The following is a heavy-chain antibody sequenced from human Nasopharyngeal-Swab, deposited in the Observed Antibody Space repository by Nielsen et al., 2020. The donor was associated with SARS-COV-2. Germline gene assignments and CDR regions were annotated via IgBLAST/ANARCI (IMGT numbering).Heavy chain of an antibody. J-gene: IGHJ6*03. CDR2: IYYSGST. V-gene: IGHV4-39*07. CDR1: GGSISSSSYY. CDR3: ARENSSSYYYYMDV. Sequence: GSLRLSCTVSGGSISSSSYYWGWIRQPPEKGLEWIGSIYYSGSTYYNPSLKSRVTISVDTSKNQFSLKLSSVTAADTAVYYCARENSSSYYYYMDVWGKGTTVTVSS. D-gene: IGHD5-18*01.